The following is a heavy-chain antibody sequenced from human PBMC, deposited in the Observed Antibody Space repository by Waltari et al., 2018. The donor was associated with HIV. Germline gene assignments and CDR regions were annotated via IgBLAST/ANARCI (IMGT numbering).Heavy chain of an antibody. CDR3: TRDLSTYGHEFDY. Sequence: EVQLVESGGDLVQPGGSLRLSCAASGFNFRRDWMHWIRQIPGKGLVWVSHISTDGSDTSYLESVKGRFTISRDNAKNTLYLQMNSLRVEDTAIYYCTRDLSTYGHEFDYWGQGTLVTVAS. CDR1: GFNFRRDW. V-gene: IGHV3-74*01. CDR2: ISTDGSDT. J-gene: IGHJ4*02. D-gene: IGHD3-16*01.